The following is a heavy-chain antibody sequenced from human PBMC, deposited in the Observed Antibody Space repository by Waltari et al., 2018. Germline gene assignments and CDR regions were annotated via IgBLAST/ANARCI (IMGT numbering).Heavy chain of an antibody. Sequence: EVQLVESGGGLAQPGGSLRLSCAASGFTFSSSWMTWVRQAPGKGLEWVANIKQDGSEKYYVDSVKGRFTISRDNAKNSLYLQMNSLRVEDTAVYYCASISSVTLADYWGQGTLVTVSS. CDR2: IKQDGSEK. CDR1: GFTFSSSW. V-gene: IGHV3-7*02. D-gene: IGHD3-3*02. J-gene: IGHJ4*02. CDR3: ASISSVTLADY.